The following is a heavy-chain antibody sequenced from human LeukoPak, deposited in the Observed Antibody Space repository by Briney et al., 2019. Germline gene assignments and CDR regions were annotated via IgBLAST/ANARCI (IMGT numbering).Heavy chain of an antibody. CDR2: IIPIFGTA. CDR3: ARAISPYSSGWYYGY. V-gene: IGHV1-69*13. D-gene: IGHD6-19*01. Sequence: SVKVSCKASGGTFSSYALSWVRQAPGQGLEWMGGIIPIFGTANYAQKFQGRITIIADESTSTAYMELSRLRSEDTAVYYCARAISPYSSGWYYGYWGQGTLVTVSS. CDR1: GGTFSSYA. J-gene: IGHJ4*02.